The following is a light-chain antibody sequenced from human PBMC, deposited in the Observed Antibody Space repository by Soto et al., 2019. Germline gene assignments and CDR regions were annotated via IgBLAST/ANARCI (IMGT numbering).Light chain of an antibody. CDR3: TSYTSSGTYV. Sequence: QSVLTQPASVSGSPGQSITISCTGTSSDVGGYNYVSWHQQHPGKAPKLTIYDVSSRPSGASNRFSASKSGNTASLTISGLQAEGEADYYCTSYTSSGTYVFGIGTKVTVL. CDR2: DVS. V-gene: IGLV2-14*01. CDR1: SSDVGGYNY. J-gene: IGLJ1*01.